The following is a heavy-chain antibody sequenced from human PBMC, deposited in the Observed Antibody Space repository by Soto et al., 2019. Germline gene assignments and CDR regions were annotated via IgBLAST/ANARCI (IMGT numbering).Heavy chain of an antibody. CDR3: ARASWPMTTIISGWLDP. D-gene: IGHD2-21*02. J-gene: IGHJ5*02. CDR1: GYTFTGYY. CDR2: INPNSGGT. Sequence: ASVKVSCKAAGYTFTGYYMHWVRQAPGQGPEWMGWINPNSGGTNYAQKFQGRVTMTSDTSIGTAYMELSRLRSDDTAVYFCARASWPMTTIISGWLDPWGLGTTVTVSS. V-gene: IGHV1-2*02.